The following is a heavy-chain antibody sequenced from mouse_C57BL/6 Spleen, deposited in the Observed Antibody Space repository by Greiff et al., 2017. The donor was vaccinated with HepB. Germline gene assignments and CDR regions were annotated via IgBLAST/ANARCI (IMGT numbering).Heavy chain of an antibody. CDR3: ARDAPYYGSSYVGFYYAMDY. V-gene: IGHV7-1*01. CDR2: SRNKANDYTT. J-gene: IGHJ4*01. CDR1: GFTFSDFY. D-gene: IGHD1-1*01. Sequence: EVMLVESGGGLVQSGRSLRLSCATSGFTFSDFYMEWVRQAPGKGLEWIAASRNKANDYTTEYSASVKGRFIVSRDTSQSILYLQMNALRAEDTAIYYCARDAPYYGSSYVGFYYAMDYWGQGTSVTVSS.